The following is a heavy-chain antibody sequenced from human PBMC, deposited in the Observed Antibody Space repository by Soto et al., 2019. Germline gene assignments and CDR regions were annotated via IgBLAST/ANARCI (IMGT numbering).Heavy chain of an antibody. D-gene: IGHD6-6*01. CDR1: SGSFSGYY. Sequence: SETLSLTCSIYSGSFSGYYWSWIRQPPGKGLEWIGEISQSGNTNYSPSLKSRVSISIDTSKKQFSLNLASVSAADTAVYYCARAPKVSGSSQTRPGFWGQGTLVTVSS. CDR2: ISQSGNT. CDR3: ARAPKVSGSSQTRPGF. V-gene: IGHV4-34*01. J-gene: IGHJ4*02.